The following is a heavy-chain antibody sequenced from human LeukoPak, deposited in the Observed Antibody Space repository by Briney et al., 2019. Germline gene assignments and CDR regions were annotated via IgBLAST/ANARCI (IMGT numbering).Heavy chain of an antibody. CDR2: IYDSGST. D-gene: IGHD2-15*01. CDR3: ARDCSGGSCYGAFDI. CDR1: GASIRSGDYY. J-gene: IGHJ3*02. Sequence: SQTLSLTCTVSGASIRSGDYYWRWIRQPPGKGLEWIGYIYDSGSTYYNPSLKSRITISVDTSENRFSLKLSSVTATDTAVYYCARDCSGGSCYGAFDIWGQGTMVTVSS. V-gene: IGHV4-30-4*01.